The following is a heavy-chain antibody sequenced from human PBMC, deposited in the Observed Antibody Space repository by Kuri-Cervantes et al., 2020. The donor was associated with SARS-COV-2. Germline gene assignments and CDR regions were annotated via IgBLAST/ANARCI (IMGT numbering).Heavy chain of an antibody. CDR3: AKGAHIVVVPAAIDY. V-gene: IGHV3-30-3*01. D-gene: IGHD2-2*01. CDR2: ISYDGSNK. CDR1: GFTFSSYA. J-gene: IGHJ4*02. Sequence: GESLKISCAASGFTFSSYAMHWVRQAPGKGLEWVAVISYDGSNKYYADSVKGRFTISRDNSKNTLYLQMNSLRAEDTAVYYCAKGAHIVVVPAAIDYWGQGTLVTVSS.